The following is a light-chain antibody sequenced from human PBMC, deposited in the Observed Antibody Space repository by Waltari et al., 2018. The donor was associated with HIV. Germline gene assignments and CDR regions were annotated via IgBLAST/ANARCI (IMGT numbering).Light chain of an antibody. V-gene: IGLV1-40*01. Sequence: QSVLTQPPSVSGAPGQRVTLSRTGSSSNIGAGYDVPWFQPLPGTAPKLLIYGNSKRPSGVPDRFSGSKSGTSASLAITGLQAEDEADYYCQSYDSILSGSWVFGGGTKLTVL. CDR1: SSNIGAGYD. CDR3: QSYDSILSGSWV. CDR2: GNS. J-gene: IGLJ3*02.